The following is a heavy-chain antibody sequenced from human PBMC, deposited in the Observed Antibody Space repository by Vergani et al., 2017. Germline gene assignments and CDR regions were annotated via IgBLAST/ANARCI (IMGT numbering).Heavy chain of an antibody. CDR1: GGPISSYY. CDR2: IYYSGST. J-gene: IGHJ6*03. V-gene: IGHV4-59*01. CDR3: ARVPVPYCSSTSCYYDMDV. Sequence: QVQLQESGPGLVKPSETLSLTCTVSGGPISSYYWSWIRQPPGKGLEWIGYIYYSGSTNYNPSLKSRVTISVDTSKNQFSLKLSSVTAADTAVYYCARVPVPYCSSTSCYYDMDVWGKGTTVTVSS. D-gene: IGHD2-2*01.